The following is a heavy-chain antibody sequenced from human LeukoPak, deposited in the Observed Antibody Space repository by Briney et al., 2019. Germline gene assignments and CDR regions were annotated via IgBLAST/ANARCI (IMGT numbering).Heavy chain of an antibody. CDR2: IKSKTDGGTT. D-gene: IGHD3-10*01. J-gene: IGHJ6*02. CDR3: ITDRYGSGSYGDYYYYYGMDV. V-gene: IGHV3-15*01. CDR1: GFTFSNAW. Sequence: GGPLRLSCAASGFTFSNAWMSWVRQAPGKGLEWVGRIKSKTDGGTTDYAAPVKGRFTISRDDSKNTLYLQMNSLKTEDTAVYYCITDRYGSGSYGDYYYYYGMDVWGQGTTVTVSS.